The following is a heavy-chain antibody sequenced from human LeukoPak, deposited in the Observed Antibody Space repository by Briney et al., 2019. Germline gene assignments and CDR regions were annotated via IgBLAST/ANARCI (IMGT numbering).Heavy chain of an antibody. CDR2: ITNSGTTV. D-gene: IGHD1-26*01. J-gene: IGHJ4*02. CDR3: AKDGTTSGSYLG. V-gene: IGHV3-11*04. CDR1: GFTFSDYY. Sequence: GGSLRLSCAASGFTFSDYYMSWIRQAPGKGLEWVSYITNSGTTVYYADSVKGRFTISRDNAKNSLYLQMNSLRAEDTAVYFCAKDGTTSGSYLGWGQGTLVTVSS.